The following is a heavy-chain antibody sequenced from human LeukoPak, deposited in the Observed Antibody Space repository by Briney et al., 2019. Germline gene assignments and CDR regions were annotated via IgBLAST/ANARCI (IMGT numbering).Heavy chain of an antibody. J-gene: IGHJ3*02. V-gene: IGHV4-59*08. CDR2: IFYSGST. D-gene: IGHD2-2*01. Sequence: SETLSLTCTVSGGSISSYYWSWIRQPPGKGLEWIGYIFYSGSTNYNPSLKSRVTMSVDTSKNQFSLTLISVTAADTAVYYCARLGSTFDIWGQGTMVTVSS. CDR3: ARLGSTFDI. CDR1: GGSISSYY.